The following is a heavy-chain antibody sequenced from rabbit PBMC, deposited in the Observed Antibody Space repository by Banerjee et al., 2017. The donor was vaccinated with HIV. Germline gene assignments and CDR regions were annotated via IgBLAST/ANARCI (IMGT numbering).Heavy chain of an antibody. Sequence: QQQLEESGGGLVKPGASLTLTCKASGFDLSSYYYICWVRQAPEKGLELIACIYTGTSGSTWYANWAKGRFTITKTSSTTVTLQMTSLTAADTATYFCARDLAGVIGWNFNLWGQGTLVTVS. D-gene: IGHD4-1*01. CDR1: GFDLSSYYY. CDR3: ARDLAGVIGWNFNL. V-gene: IGHV1S45*01. CDR2: IYTGTSGST. J-gene: IGHJ4*01.